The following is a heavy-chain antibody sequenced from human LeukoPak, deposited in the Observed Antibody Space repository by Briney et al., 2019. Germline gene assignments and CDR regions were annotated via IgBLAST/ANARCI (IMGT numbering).Heavy chain of an antibody. CDR1: GFSLSTSGMC. Sequence: ESGPTLVNPTQTLTLTCTFSGFSLSTSGMCVTWIRQPRGKALEWLARIDWVGDKYYNTSLKTKLTISKDTSKNQVVLTMTNMDPVDTATYYCARIRGSRYYFDYWGQGTLVTVSS. CDR2: IDWVGDK. CDR3: ARIRGSRYYFDY. D-gene: IGHD6-13*01. J-gene: IGHJ4*02. V-gene: IGHV2-70*11.